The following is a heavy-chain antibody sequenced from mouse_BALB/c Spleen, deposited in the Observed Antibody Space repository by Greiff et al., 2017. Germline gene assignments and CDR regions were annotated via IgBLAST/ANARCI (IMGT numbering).Heavy chain of an antibody. CDR2: ISDGGSYT. D-gene: IGHD1-1*01. CDR1: GFTFSDYY. V-gene: IGHV5-4*02. J-gene: IGHJ2*01. Sequence: EVKLVESGGGLVKPGGSLKLSCAASGFTFSDYYMYWVRQTPEKRLEWVATISDGGSYTYYPDSVKGRFTISRDNAKNNLYLQMSSLKSEDTAMYYCARGGLYGSSYFDYWGQGTTLTVSS. CDR3: ARGGLYGSSYFDY.